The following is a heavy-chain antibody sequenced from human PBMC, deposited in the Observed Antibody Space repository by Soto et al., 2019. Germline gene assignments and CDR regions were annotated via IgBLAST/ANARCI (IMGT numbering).Heavy chain of an antibody. CDR2: IYPGDSDT. J-gene: IGHJ4*02. V-gene: IGHV5-51*01. CDR3: ARPLNGGYVY. D-gene: IGHD5-12*01. CDR1: GYSFSSYW. Sequence: GESLKISCKGSGYSFSSYWIGWVRQMPGKGLEWMGVIYPGDSDTSYSPSFQGQVTISADKSISTAYLQWTTLKASDTAMYYCARPLNGGYVYWGQGTLVTVSS.